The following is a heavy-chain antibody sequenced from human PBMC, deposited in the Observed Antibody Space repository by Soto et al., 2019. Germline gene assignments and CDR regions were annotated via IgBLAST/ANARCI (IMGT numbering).Heavy chain of an antibody. CDR1: GYTFTSYG. D-gene: IGHD2-2*01. Sequence: GASVTVSCKAYGYTFTSYGISWVRQAPGQGLEWMGWISAYNGNTNYAQKLQGRVTMTTDTSTSTAYMELRSLRSDDTAVYYCARPAAMEAFNDYYYGMDVWGQGTTVTVSS. CDR2: ISAYNGNT. V-gene: IGHV1-18*01. CDR3: ARPAAMEAFNDYYYGMDV. J-gene: IGHJ6*02.